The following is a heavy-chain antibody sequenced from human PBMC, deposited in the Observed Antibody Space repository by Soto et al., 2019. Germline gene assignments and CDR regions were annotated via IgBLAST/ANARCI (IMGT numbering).Heavy chain of an antibody. D-gene: IGHD3-3*01. Sequence: SETLSLTCTVSGGSISSGGYYWSWIRQHPGKGLEWIGYIYYSGSTYYNPSLKSRVTISVDTSKNQSSLKLSSVTAADTAVYYCARSSRHYDFWSGPPGYWGQGTLVTVSS. V-gene: IGHV4-31*03. J-gene: IGHJ4*02. CDR3: ARSSRHYDFWSGPPGY. CDR2: IYYSGST. CDR1: GGSISSGGYY.